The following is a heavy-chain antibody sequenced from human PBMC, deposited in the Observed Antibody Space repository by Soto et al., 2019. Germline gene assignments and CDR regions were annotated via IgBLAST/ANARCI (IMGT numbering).Heavy chain of an antibody. CDR2: IYRGGST. J-gene: IGHJ4*02. D-gene: IGHD5-12*01. CDR1: GFTVSSNY. Sequence: EVQLVESGGGLIQPGGSLRLSCAASGFTVSSNYMSWVRQAPGKGLEWVSVIYRGGSTYYADSVKGRLIISRDTSKNTLDLQVNSLRAEDTAVCYCARGGGGYEHLWSFDYWGQGTLVTVSS. V-gene: IGHV3-53*01. CDR3: ARGGGGYEHLWSFDY.